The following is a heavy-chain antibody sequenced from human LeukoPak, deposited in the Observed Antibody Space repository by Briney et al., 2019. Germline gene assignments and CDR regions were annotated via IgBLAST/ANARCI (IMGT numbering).Heavy chain of an antibody. CDR2: IWYDGSNK. V-gene: IGHV3-33*01. Sequence: PGGSLRLSCAASGFTFSSYGMHWVRQAPGKGLEWVAVIWYDGSNKYYADSVKGRFTISRDNSKNTLYLQMNSLRAEDTAVYYCARGRISCYGPCFDYWGQGTLVTVSS. CDR1: GFTFSSYG. CDR3: ARGRISCYGPCFDY. J-gene: IGHJ4*02. D-gene: IGHD2-15*01.